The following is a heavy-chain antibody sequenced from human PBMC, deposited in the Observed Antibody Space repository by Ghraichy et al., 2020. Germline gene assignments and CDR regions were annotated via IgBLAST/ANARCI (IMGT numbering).Heavy chain of an antibody. CDR3: ARGPWGREGYYGVSYGMDV. V-gene: IGHV4-34*01. Sequence: SETLSLTCAVYGESFNGYYWTWIRQPPGKGLEWIGEIHYSGNTKYDPSLRSRVTISVDTSKKEFSLRLTAVTAADTALYYCARGPWGREGYYGVSYGMDVWGQGTTVTVSS. CDR1: GESFNGYY. D-gene: IGHD3-16*01. J-gene: IGHJ6*02. CDR2: IHYSGNT.